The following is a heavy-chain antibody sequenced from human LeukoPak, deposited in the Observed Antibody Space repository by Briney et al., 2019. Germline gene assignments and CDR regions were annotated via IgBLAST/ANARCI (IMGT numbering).Heavy chain of an antibody. CDR2: ISTYYGYT. D-gene: IGHD2-8*01. J-gene: IGHJ4*02. CDR1: GYTFTIYG. CDR3: TRDVFPGYCTTSTRPTFNY. Sequence: ASVKVSCKASGYTFTIYGISWVRRAPGPGLEWMGWISTYYGYTKYAQKVQGRVTLTTDTSTSTAYMELRSLRSDDTAVYYCTRDVFPGYCTTSTRPTFNYWGQGTLVTVSS. V-gene: IGHV1-18*01.